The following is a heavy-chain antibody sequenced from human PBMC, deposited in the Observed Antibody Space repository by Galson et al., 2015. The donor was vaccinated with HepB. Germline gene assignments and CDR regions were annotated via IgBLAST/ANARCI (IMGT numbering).Heavy chain of an antibody. CDR3: TRASLFWNNRDSDAFDV. Sequence: SVKVSCKASGFTLTDYHIQWVRQAPGQGLEWMGRINPNSGIAVYAEKFQGRVAMTSDTSISTAYMELSWLRSDDTAVYYCTRASLFWNNRDSDAFDVWGQGTLVTVSS. V-gene: IGHV1-2*06. CDR1: GFTLTDYH. CDR2: INPNSGIA. J-gene: IGHJ3*01. D-gene: IGHD3-3*01.